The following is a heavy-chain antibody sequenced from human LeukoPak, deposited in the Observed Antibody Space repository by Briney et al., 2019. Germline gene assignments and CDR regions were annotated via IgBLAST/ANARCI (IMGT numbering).Heavy chain of an antibody. D-gene: IGHD6-13*01. V-gene: IGHV4-39*07. CDR3: ARVAAFAAAGTDWLDP. CDR1: GDSLSSSLYC. Sequence: KPSETLSLTCTVSGDSLSSSLYCWSWIRQPPGKGLEWIGSIYYRGSTYYDSSLKSRVAISIDTSKNQFSVKLSSVTAADTAVYSCARVAAFAAAGTDWLDPWGQGILVTVSS. CDR2: IYYRGST. J-gene: IGHJ5*02.